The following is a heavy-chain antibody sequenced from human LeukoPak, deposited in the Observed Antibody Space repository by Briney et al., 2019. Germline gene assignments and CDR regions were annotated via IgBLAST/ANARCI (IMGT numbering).Heavy chain of an antibody. V-gene: IGHV3-30*04. Sequence: GGSLRLSCAASGFTFSSYAMHWVRQAPGKGLEWVAVISYDGSNKYYADSVKGRFTISRDNSKNTLYLQMNSLRAEDTAVYYCARVLAAAGSTDYWGQGTLVTVSS. CDR2: ISYDGSNK. J-gene: IGHJ4*02. D-gene: IGHD6-13*01. CDR1: GFTFSSYA. CDR3: ARVLAAAGSTDY.